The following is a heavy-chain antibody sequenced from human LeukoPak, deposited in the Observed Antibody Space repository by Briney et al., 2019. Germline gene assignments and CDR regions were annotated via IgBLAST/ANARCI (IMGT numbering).Heavy chain of an antibody. J-gene: IGHJ4*02. V-gene: IGHV3-64*01. D-gene: IGHD5-24*01. CDR3: ARDPRGGWLQLPHYYFDY. Sequence: GGSLRLSCAASGFTFSSYAMHWVRQAPGKGLEYVSAISSNGGSTYYAYSVKGRFTISRDNSKNTLYLQMGSLRAEDMAVYYCARDPRGGWLQLPHYYFDYWGQGTLVTVSS. CDR1: GFTFSSYA. CDR2: ISSNGGST.